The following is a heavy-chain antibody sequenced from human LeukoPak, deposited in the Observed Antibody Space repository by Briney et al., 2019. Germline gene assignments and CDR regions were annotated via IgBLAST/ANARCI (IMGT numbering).Heavy chain of an antibody. V-gene: IGHV4-4*07. CDR3: ARAREYGDFFDY. CDR2: VFTSGAT. CDR1: EPGDPISNYY. Sequence: PSETLSLTCTISEPGDPISNYYWSWIRQPAGKGLEYIGRVFTSGATDYNPSLKSRVTMSIDMSKSHFSLRVNSVTAADTAVYYCARAREYGDFFDYWGQGTLVTVSS. D-gene: IGHD4-17*01. J-gene: IGHJ4*02.